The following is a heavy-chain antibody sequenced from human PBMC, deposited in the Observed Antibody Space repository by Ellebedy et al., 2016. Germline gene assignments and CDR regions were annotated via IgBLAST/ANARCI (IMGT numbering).Heavy chain of an antibody. D-gene: IGHD6-19*01. V-gene: IGHV4-39*07. CDR2: IYHSGTT. Sequence: SETLSLTCTVYGASIATNRYYWAWTRQSPGKGLEWIGEIYHSGTTNYSPSLKSRVTISVDKSRNHFSLRLYSVTAADTAVYYCARPGSGWYGGFFDYWGQGTLVTVSS. CDR3: ARPGSGWYGGFFDY. CDR1: GASIATNRYY. J-gene: IGHJ4*02.